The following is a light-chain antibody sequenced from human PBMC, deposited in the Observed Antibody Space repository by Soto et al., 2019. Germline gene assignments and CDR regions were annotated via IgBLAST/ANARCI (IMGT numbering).Light chain of an antibody. J-gene: IGKJ2*01. V-gene: IGKV1-27*01. CDR3: QKYDSAPYT. CDR2: AAS. CDR1: QDISSY. Sequence: DIQMTQSPPSLSASVGDRVTITCRASQDISSYLAWYQQKPGKVPELLIYAASTLHSGVPSRFSGSGSGTDFTLAISSLQPEDVATYYCQKYDSAPYTFGQGTKLEMK.